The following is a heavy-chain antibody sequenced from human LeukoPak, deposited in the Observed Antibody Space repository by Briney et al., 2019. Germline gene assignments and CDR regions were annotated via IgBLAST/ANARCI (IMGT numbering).Heavy chain of an antibody. J-gene: IGHJ4*02. D-gene: IGHD5-18*01. CDR1: GFTFSSYA. Sequence: GGSLRLSCAASGFTFSSYAMSLVRQAPGKGLEWVSAISGSGGSTYYADSVKGRFTISRDNSKNTLYLQMNSLRAEDTAVYYCAKGKGYSYSPFDYWGQGTLVTVSS. CDR3: AKGKGYSYSPFDY. CDR2: ISGSGGST. V-gene: IGHV3-23*01.